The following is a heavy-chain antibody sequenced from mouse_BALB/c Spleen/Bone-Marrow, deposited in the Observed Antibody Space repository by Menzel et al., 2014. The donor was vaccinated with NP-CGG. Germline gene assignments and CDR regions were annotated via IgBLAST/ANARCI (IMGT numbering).Heavy chain of an antibody. CDR2: VGGGDSYT. CDR1: GFTFSSYG. J-gene: IGHJ3*01. V-gene: IGHV5-6*01. D-gene: IGHD1-1*01. Sequence: EVKLVESGGDLVEPGGSLKLSCAASGFTFSSYGMSWVRQTPDERLEWVATVGGGDSYTYYPDFVKGRFTISRDIAKNTLYLHMSSLKSEDTAMYYCAFITTIAYWGQGTLVTVSA. CDR3: AFITTIAY.